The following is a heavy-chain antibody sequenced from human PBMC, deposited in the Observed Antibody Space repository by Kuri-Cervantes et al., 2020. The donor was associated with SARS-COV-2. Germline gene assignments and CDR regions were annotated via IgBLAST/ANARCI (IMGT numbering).Heavy chain of an antibody. CDR2: ISHDGSNK. Sequence: LSLTCAASGFTFSSYCMHWVRQAPGKGLEWVAVISHDGSNKYYADSVKGRFTISRDNAKNMLFLQMNSLRAEDTAVYYCVSDGGHWNFDYWGQGTLVTVSS. CDR3: VSDGGHWNFDY. V-gene: IGHV3-30*03. J-gene: IGHJ4*02. CDR1: GFTFSSYC. D-gene: IGHD1-1*01.